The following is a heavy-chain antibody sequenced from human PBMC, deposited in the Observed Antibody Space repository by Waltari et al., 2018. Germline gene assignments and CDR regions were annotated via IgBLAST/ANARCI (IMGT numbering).Heavy chain of an antibody. CDR1: EFTSSSYA. CDR3: ARDYCDRRNCHGMDV. Sequence: QVQLVESGGGVVQPGKSLRLSCAASEFTSSSYAMHWVRQAPGKGLEWVAVISYNERNIYYVDSVKGRFTISRDNSKKMLYLQMNSLRAEDTAVYYCARDYCDRRNCHGMDVWGQGTTVTVSS. D-gene: IGHD3-22*01. V-gene: IGHV3-30*04. CDR2: ISYNERNI. J-gene: IGHJ6*02.